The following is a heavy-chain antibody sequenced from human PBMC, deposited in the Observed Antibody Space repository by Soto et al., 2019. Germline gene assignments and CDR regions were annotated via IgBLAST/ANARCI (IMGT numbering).Heavy chain of an antibody. D-gene: IGHD5-18*01. V-gene: IGHV3-30*18. CDR3: AKNRGYNYGLDAFDI. Sequence: QVQLVKSGRGVIQPGRSLRLSCAASGSTFSSYGMNWVRQAPGKGLEWVAVISYDGSDKYYADSVKGRFTISRDNSKNTLYLQMNSLRAEDTAVYYCAKNRGYNYGLDAFDIWGQGTMVTVSS. CDR2: ISYDGSDK. J-gene: IGHJ3*02. CDR1: GSTFSSYG.